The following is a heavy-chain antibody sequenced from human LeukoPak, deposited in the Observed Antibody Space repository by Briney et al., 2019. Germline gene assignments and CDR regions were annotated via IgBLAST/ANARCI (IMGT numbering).Heavy chain of an antibody. CDR1: GYTFTGYY. J-gene: IGHJ4*02. CDR2: INAGNGNT. D-gene: IGHD6-19*01. CDR3: ARDSTYREWLAPFDY. Sequence: GASVKVSCKASGYTFTGYYMHWVRQAPGQRLEWMGWINAGNGNTKYSQEFQGRVTITRDTSASTAYMELSSLRSEDMAVYYCARDSTYREWLAPFDYWGQGTLVTVSS. V-gene: IGHV1-3*03.